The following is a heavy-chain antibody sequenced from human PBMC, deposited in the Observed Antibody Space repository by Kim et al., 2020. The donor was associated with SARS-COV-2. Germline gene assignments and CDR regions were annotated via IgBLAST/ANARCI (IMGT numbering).Heavy chain of an antibody. J-gene: IGHJ2*01. CDR1: GGSFSDFS. V-gene: IGHV4-34*01. Sequence: SETLSLTCAIFGGSFSDFSWMWIRQSSGKGLEWIGEINQSGNTKYNPSLKSRVTISLDTSRNHFSLKVTSVIAADTAIYYCARGRVGVVPSPVLW. CDR2: INQSGNT. D-gene: IGHD2-15*01. CDR3: ARGRVGVVPSPVL.